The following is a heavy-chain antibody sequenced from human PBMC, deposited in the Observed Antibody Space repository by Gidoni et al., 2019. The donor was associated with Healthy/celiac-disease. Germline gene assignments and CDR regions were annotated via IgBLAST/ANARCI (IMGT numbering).Heavy chain of an antibody. CDR1: GCTFSSYP. CDR2: ISGSGGST. D-gene: IGHD6-13*01. J-gene: IGHJ4*02. Sequence: EVQLLESGGGLVQPGGSLRLPCAASGCTFSSYPMSWVRQAPGKGLEWVSAISGSGGSTYYADSVKGRFTISRDNSKNTLYLQMNSLRAEDTAVYYCAKAGPRYSSSWYAVLFDYWGQGTLVTVSS. V-gene: IGHV3-23*01. CDR3: AKAGPRYSSSWYAVLFDY.